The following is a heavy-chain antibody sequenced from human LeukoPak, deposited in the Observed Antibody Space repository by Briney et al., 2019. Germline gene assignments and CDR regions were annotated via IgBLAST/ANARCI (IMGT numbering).Heavy chain of an antibody. CDR3: ASLNSNIVVVPAAMGIWSNDAFDI. V-gene: IGHV4-34*01. CDR1: GGSFSGYY. CDR2: INHSGST. J-gene: IGHJ3*02. Sequence: SETLSLTCAVYGGSFSGYYWSWIRQPPGKGLEWIGEINHSGSTNYNPSLKSRVTISVDTSKHQFSLKLSSVTAADTAVYYCASLNSNIVVVPAAMGIWSNDAFDIWGQGTMVTVSS. D-gene: IGHD2-2*01.